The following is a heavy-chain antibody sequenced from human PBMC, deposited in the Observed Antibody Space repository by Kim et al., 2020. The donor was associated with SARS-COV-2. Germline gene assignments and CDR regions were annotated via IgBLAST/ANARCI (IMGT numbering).Heavy chain of an antibody. J-gene: IGHJ5*02. CDR2: IKQDGSQR. V-gene: IGHV3-7*01. CDR3: RTQGYCVSGRGYP. Sequence: GGSLRLSCVASGLTISKYWMTWVRQAPGKGLEWVANIKQDGSQRSYVESVRGRFTVTRDNDKNSLYLQMDTLRAEDTAVYYCRTQGYCVSGRGYPW. D-gene: IGHD2-15*01. CDR1: GLTISKYW.